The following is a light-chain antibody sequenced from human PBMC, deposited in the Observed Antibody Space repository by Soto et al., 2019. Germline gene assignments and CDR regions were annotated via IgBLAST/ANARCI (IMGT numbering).Light chain of an antibody. Sequence: EIVLTQSPGTLSLSPGERATLSCRASQSVSSTFLAWYQQKPGQAPRLLIYAASSRATGIPDRFSGSGSGTDFSLTISRLEPADFAVYYCQQYGNSPFSFGPGTKVDIK. CDR2: AAS. CDR1: QSVSSTF. V-gene: IGKV3-20*01. CDR3: QQYGNSPFS. J-gene: IGKJ3*01.